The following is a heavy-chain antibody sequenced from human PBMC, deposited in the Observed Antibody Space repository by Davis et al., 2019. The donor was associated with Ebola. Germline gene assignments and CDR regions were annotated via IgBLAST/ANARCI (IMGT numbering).Heavy chain of an antibody. Sequence: PGGSLRLSCAASGFTFSSYAMHWVRQAPGKGLEWVAVISYDGSNKYYADSVKGRFTISRDNSKNTLYLQMNSLRAEDTAVYYCAREPICSSTSCYALAGWFDPWGQGTLVTVSS. D-gene: IGHD2-2*01. CDR1: GFTFSSYA. CDR3: AREPICSSTSCYALAGWFDP. CDR2: ISYDGSNK. V-gene: IGHV3-30-3*01. J-gene: IGHJ5*02.